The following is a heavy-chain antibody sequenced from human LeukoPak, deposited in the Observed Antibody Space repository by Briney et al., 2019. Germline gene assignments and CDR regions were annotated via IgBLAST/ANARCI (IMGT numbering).Heavy chain of an antibody. V-gene: IGHV4-59*01. D-gene: IGHD6-13*01. CDR1: GDSISSYY. CDR3: ARVYSSSWSDAFDI. Sequence: PSETLSLTCTVAGDSISSYYWSWIRHPPGKGMEWIGYIYYSGSTNYNPSLQSRVTISVDTSKNQFSLKLSSVTAADTAVYYCARVYSSSWSDAFDIWGQGTMVTVSS. CDR2: IYYSGST. J-gene: IGHJ3*02.